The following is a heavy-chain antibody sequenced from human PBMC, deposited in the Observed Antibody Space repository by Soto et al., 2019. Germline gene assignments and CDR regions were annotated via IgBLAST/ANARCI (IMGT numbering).Heavy chain of an antibody. V-gene: IGHV3-11*05. CDR2: ISSSTSHT. J-gene: IGHJ4*02. Sequence: QVQLVESGGGLVKPGGSLRLSCAVSGFTFSDYYMTWIRHAPAKGLEWVSYISSSTSHTKYADSGKGRFTISSDNAKNSLFLQMNILRAEDTAVYYCARGRGAAADYFAFWGQGTLVTVSS. D-gene: IGHD6-13*01. CDR3: ARGRGAAADYFAF. CDR1: GFTFSDYY.